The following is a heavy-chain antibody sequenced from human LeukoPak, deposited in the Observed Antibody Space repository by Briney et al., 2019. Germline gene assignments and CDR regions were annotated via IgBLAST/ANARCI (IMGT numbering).Heavy chain of an antibody. CDR2: SNPNSGGT. V-gene: IGHV1-2*02. D-gene: IGHD3-9*01. Sequence: ASVTVSCKASGYTFTVYYMHWVRQAPGQGLEWMGWSNPNSGGTNYAQKFQGRVTITRETSISTAYMEVSRLRSDDTAVYYCVRGGYYDILTGYLNYWGQGTLVTVSS. CDR1: GYTFTVYY. J-gene: IGHJ4*02. CDR3: VRGGYYDILTGYLNY.